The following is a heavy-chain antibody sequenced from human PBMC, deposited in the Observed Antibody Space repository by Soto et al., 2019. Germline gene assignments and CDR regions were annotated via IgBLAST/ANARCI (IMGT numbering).Heavy chain of an antibody. CDR3: AKAPSAFISGYDSGVVDY. CDR1: GFTFSSYA. D-gene: IGHD5-12*01. J-gene: IGHJ4*02. V-gene: IGHV3-23*01. CDR2: ISGSGGST. Sequence: GGSLRLSCAASGFTFSSYAMSWVRQAPGKGLEWVSAISGSGGSTYYADSVKGRFTISRDNSKNTLYLQMNSLRAEDTAVYYCAKAPSAFISGYDSGVVDYWGQGTLVTVLL.